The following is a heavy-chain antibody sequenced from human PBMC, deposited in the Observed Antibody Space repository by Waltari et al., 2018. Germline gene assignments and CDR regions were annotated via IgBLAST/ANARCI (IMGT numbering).Heavy chain of an antibody. J-gene: IGHJ5*02. CDR3: ARDKGGATGDHWFDP. CDR1: GGSFSSGGSY. Sequence: QVQLQESGPGLVKHSQTLSLTCPVSGGSFSSGGSYWSWIRQPAGKGLEWIGRIHTSAGNNHHPSLKSPVTISVDTSKNQFSLKLSSVTAADTAVYYCARDKGGATGDHWFDPWGQGTLVTVSS. CDR2: IHTSAGN. D-gene: IGHD1-26*01. V-gene: IGHV4-61*02.